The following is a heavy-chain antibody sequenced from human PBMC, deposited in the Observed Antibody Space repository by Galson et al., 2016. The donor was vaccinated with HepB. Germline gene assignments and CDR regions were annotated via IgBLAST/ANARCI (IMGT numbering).Heavy chain of an antibody. CDR2: ISSSSNTI. CDR1: GFTFSTYS. V-gene: IGHV3-48*02. Sequence: SLRLSCAASGFTFSTYSMNWVRQAPGKGLEWVSYISSSSNTIDYADSVKGRFTIPKDNAKNSLYLQMNSLRDEDTAIYYCARGHEWGLPNNWFDAWGQGTLVTVSS. J-gene: IGHJ5*02. D-gene: IGHD1-26*01. CDR3: ARGHEWGLPNNWFDA.